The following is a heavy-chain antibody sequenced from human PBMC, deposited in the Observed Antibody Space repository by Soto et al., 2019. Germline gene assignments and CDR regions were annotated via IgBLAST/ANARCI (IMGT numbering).Heavy chain of an antibody. J-gene: IGHJ6*02. V-gene: IGHV3-48*01. CDR3: AVVPAANGHYGMDV. Sequence: EVQLVESGGGLVQPGGSLRLSCAASGFTFSSYSMNWVRQAPGKGLEWVSYISSSSSTIYYADSVKGRFTISRDNAKNSLYLHMNSLRAEDTAVYYCAVVPAANGHYGMDVWGQGTTVTVSS. CDR2: ISSSSSTI. CDR1: GFTFSSYS. D-gene: IGHD2-2*01.